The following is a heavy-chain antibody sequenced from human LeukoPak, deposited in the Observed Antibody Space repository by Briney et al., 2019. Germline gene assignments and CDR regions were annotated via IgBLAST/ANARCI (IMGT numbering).Heavy chain of an antibody. Sequence: PGGSLRLSCAASGFTFSSYSMNWVRQAPGKGLEWVSYISSSSSTIYYADSVKGRFTISRDNAKSSLYLQMNSLRAEDTAVYYCARSIAAAGTGFDYWGQGTLVTVSS. V-gene: IGHV3-48*01. CDR3: ARSIAAAGTGFDY. CDR1: GFTFSSYS. D-gene: IGHD6-13*01. CDR2: ISSSSSTI. J-gene: IGHJ4*02.